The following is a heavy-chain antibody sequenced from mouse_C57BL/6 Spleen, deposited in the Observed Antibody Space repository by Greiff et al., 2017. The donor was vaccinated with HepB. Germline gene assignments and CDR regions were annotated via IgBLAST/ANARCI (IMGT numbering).Heavy chain of an antibody. Sequence: EVQRVESGGGLVKPGGSLKLSCAASGFTFSDYGMHWVRQAPEKGLEWVAYISSGSSTIYYADTVKGRFTISRDNAKNTLFLQMTSLRSEDTAMYYCARGYDYPYYYAMDYWGQGTSVTVSS. CDR1: GFTFSDYG. V-gene: IGHV5-17*01. CDR3: ARGYDYPYYYAMDY. D-gene: IGHD2-4*01. CDR2: ISSGSSTI. J-gene: IGHJ4*01.